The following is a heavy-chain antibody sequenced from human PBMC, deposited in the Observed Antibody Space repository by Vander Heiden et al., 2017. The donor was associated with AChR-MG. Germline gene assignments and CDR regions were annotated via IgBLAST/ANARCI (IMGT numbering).Heavy chain of an antibody. V-gene: IGHV3-30*18. D-gene: IGHD3-22*01. CDR3: ANAWYDYESSGLYPQGDY. Sequence: VPLVESGGGVVQPGRSLRPSCAASGFTSSTSGRHGVRQAPGKGLERVAVVSYDGSNKYYADSVKGRVTISRDNSKNTLYLQMNSLRAEETAVYYCANAWYDYESSGLYPQGDYWGHGTLVTVSS. CDR2: VSYDGSNK. CDR1: GFTSSTSG. J-gene: IGHJ4*01.